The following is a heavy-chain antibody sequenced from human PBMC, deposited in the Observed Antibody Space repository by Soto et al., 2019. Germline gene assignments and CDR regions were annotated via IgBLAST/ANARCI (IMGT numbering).Heavy chain of an antibody. CDR3: ARAGYYYDSSGHLFDY. J-gene: IGHJ4*02. CDR1: GGSISSYY. CDR2: IYYSGST. V-gene: IGHV4-59*01. D-gene: IGHD3-22*01. Sequence: SDTLSLTCTVSGGSISSYYWSWIRQPPGKGLEWIGYIYYSGSTNYNPSLKSRVTISVDTSKNQFSLKLSSVTAADTAVYYCARAGYYYDSSGHLFDYWGQGTLVTVSS.